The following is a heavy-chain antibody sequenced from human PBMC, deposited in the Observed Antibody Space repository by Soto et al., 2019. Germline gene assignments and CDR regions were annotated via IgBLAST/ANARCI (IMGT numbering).Heavy chain of an antibody. Sequence: PGGSLRLSCAASGFTFSSSAMHWVRQPRVKGLECVAGIPCGQSSKYYGDSVQGRFTFSRDNSRNTLYLQRTSLRAEHTAVYHCPRLSLRRWERPNDRGFDTWGQGTLVTAAS. J-gene: IGHJ4*02. D-gene: IGHD1-26*01. CDR2: IPCGQSSK. V-gene: IGHV3-30-3*01. CDR3: PRLSLRRWERPNDRGFDT. CDR1: GFTFSSSA.